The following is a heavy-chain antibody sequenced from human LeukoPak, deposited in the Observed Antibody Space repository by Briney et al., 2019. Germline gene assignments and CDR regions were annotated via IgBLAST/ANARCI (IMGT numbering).Heavy chain of an antibody. CDR1: GFTFDDYA. CDR3: AKDSSGYDPFFDY. CDR2: ISWNSGSI. Sequence: TGRSLRLSCAASGFTFDDYAMHWVRQAPGKGLDWVSGISWNSGSIGYADSVKGRFTISRDNAKNSLYLQMNSLRAEDTALYYCAKDSSGYDPFFDYWGQGTLVTVSS. V-gene: IGHV3-9*01. D-gene: IGHD5-12*01. J-gene: IGHJ4*02.